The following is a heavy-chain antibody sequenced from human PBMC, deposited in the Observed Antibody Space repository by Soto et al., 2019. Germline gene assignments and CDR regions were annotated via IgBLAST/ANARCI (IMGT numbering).Heavy chain of an antibody. CDR3: ARHHESGWYGY. CDR2: IYYSGST. Sequence: QLQLQESGPGLVKPSETLSLTCTVSGGSIDKSTYYWCWIRQPPGKALEWIGSIYYSGSTYYYPSFKSRVTISVDTSRNQFSLKLSSVTAADTAVYYCARHHESGWYGYWGQGTLVPVSS. J-gene: IGHJ4*02. V-gene: IGHV4-39*01. CDR1: GGSIDKSTYY. D-gene: IGHD6-19*01.